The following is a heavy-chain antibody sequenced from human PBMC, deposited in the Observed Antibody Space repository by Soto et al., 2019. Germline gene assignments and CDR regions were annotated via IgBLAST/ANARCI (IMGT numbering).Heavy chain of an antibody. CDR3: ATRLYDILTGFYYFDY. CDR2: IKQDGSEK. CDR1: GFTFSSYW. V-gene: IGHV3-7*03. J-gene: IGHJ4*02. Sequence: HPVGSLRLSCAASGFTFSSYWMSWVRQAPGKGLEWVANIKQDGSEKYYVDSVKGRFTISRDNAKNSLYLQMNSLRAEDTAVYYCATRLYDILTGFYYFDYWGQGTLVTVSS. D-gene: IGHD3-9*01.